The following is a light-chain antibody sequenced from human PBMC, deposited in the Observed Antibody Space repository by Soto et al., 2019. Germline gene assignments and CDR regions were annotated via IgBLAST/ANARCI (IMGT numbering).Light chain of an antibody. CDR3: QTWGTGIWV. CDR2: LNSDGSH. Sequence: QSVLTQSPSASASLGASVKLTCTLSSGHINYAIAWHQQQPEKGPRYLMKLNSDGSHSKGDGIPDRFSGSSSGAERYLTISSLQSEDEADYSCQTWGTGIWVFGGGTKLTVL. CDR1: SGHINYA. J-gene: IGLJ3*02. V-gene: IGLV4-69*01.